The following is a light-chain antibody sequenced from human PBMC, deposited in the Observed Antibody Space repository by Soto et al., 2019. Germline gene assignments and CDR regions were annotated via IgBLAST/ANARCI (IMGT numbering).Light chain of an antibody. Sequence: EIVLTQSPGTLSLSPGERATLSCRASHTVRTNYLAWFQHKPGQAPRLLIYGASSRATGIPDRFSGSGSGTDFTLTINRVEPEDFAVYFCQQYSDSPLTFGGGTKVEIK. CDR3: QQYSDSPLT. CDR1: HTVRTNY. V-gene: IGKV3-20*01. J-gene: IGKJ4*01. CDR2: GAS.